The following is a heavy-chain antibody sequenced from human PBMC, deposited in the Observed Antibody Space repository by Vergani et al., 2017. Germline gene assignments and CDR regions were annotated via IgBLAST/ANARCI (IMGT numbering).Heavy chain of an antibody. J-gene: IGHJ6*02. CDR1: GFNFEAYT. V-gene: IGHV3-9*01. Sequence: EEQLVESGGGFVQPGRSLRLSCAASGFNFEAYTMHWVRQVPGKGPEWVSGIVWSNDAVLYAASVKGRFTISRDKSQNTVNLQMNSLRTEDTAVYFCANSVIAGNVGVAYFGMDVWGRGTTVTVSS. D-gene: IGHD2/OR15-2a*01. CDR2: IVWSNDAV. CDR3: ANSVIAGNVGVAYFGMDV.